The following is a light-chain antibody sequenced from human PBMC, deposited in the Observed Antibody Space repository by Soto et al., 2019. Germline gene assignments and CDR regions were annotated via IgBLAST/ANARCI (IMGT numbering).Light chain of an antibody. CDR1: QSVLYSSNNKNY. CDR3: QQYVTSSPRT. V-gene: IGKV4-1*01. Sequence: DIVMTQSPDSLAVSLGERATINCKSSQSVLYSSNNKNYLAWYQQKPGQPPKLLIYWASTRESGVPDRFSGSGSGTDFTLTISSLQAEDVAVYYCQQYVTSSPRTFGQGTKVDIK. CDR2: WAS. J-gene: IGKJ1*01.